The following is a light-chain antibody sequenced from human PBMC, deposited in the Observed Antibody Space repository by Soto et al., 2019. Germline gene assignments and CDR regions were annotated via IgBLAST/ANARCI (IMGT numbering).Light chain of an antibody. CDR3: SSYGGSNNLI. J-gene: IGLJ2*01. CDR1: SSDVGGYNY. Sequence: QLVLTQPPSASGSPGQSVTISCTGTSSDVGGYNYVSWYQQHPGKAPKLMIYEVSKRPSGVPDRFSGSKSGNTASLTVSGLQAEDEADYYCSSYGGSNNLIFGGGTKLTAL. CDR2: EVS. V-gene: IGLV2-8*01.